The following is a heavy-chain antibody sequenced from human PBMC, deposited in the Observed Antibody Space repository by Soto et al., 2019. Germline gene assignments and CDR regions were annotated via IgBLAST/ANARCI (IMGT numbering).Heavy chain of an antibody. CDR3: ARWGASYYYGMDV. Sequence: QVQLQESGPGLVKPSQTLSLTCTVSGGSISSGGYYWSWIRQHPGKGLEWIGYIYYSGSTYYNPSLKGRVTISVDTSKNQFSLKLSSVTAADTAVYYCARWGASYYYGMDVWGQGTTVTVSS. D-gene: IGHD1-26*01. CDR1: GGSISSGGYY. J-gene: IGHJ6*02. CDR2: IYYSGST. V-gene: IGHV4-31*03.